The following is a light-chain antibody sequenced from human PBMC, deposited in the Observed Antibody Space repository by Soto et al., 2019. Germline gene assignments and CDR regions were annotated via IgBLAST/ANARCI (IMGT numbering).Light chain of an antibody. CDR3: HQPDDYPIT. J-gene: IGKJ3*01. Sequence: IQLTQYPSSLSASVGDRVDITCRASQGINSDLAWYQQKPGKTPKLLISAAFSLEGGVPTRFSGSGSGADFTLTISTLQPEDSGTYSCHQPDDYPITFGPGTKVDVK. CDR1: QGINSD. V-gene: IGKV1-9*01. CDR2: AAF.